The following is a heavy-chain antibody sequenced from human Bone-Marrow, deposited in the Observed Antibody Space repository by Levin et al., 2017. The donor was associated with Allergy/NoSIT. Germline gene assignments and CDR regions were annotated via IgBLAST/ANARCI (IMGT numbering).Heavy chain of an antibody. CDR2: VYDRGIT. Sequence: SETLSLTCTVSGVSVRNGDDNWSWLRQSPGKGLEWIGNVYDRGITDYSPSVKSRVSTSVDTSKNQFSLRLASVTAADTAVYYCARVVVVPACQVLAFLLESWGQGTLVIVSS. D-gene: IGHD3-16*02. V-gene: IGHV4-30-4*01. J-gene: IGHJ4*02. CDR3: ARVVVVPACQVLAFLLES. CDR1: GVSVRNGDDN.